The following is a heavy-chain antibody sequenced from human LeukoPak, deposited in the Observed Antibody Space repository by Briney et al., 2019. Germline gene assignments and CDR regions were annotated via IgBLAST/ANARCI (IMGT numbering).Heavy chain of an antibody. Sequence: AGGSLRLSCASSGFILSSYAMRWVRQAPGKGLEWVSALSGSGGSTHYADSVKGRFTISRDNSKNTLYLQMNSLRAEDTAVYYCAKDPTYYYVSSGYYLGYWGQGTLVTVSS. CDR3: AKDPTYYYVSSGYYLGY. CDR2: LSGSGGST. CDR1: GFILSSYA. J-gene: IGHJ4*02. D-gene: IGHD3-22*01. V-gene: IGHV3-23*01.